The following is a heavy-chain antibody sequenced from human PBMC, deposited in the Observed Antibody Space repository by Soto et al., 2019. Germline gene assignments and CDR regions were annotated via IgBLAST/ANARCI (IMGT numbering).Heavy chain of an antibody. CDR2: ISAYNGNT. CDR1: GYTFTSYG. V-gene: IGHV1-18*04. D-gene: IGHD3-22*01. Sequence: ASVKVSCKASGYTFTSYGISWVRQAPGQGLEWMGWISAYNGNTNYAQKLQGRVTMTTDTSTSTAYMELRSLRSDDTAVYYCARELYYYDSSGHTGDAFDIWGQGTMVTVSS. CDR3: ARELYYYDSSGHTGDAFDI. J-gene: IGHJ3*02.